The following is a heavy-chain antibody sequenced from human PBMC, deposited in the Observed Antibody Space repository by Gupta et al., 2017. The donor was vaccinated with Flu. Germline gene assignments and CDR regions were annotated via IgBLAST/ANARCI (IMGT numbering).Heavy chain of an antibody. CDR1: GASISDSNFY. D-gene: IGHD3-22*01. CDR2: AYFSGST. CDR3: ARSPVVVRRYWYFDL. Sequence: QVQMQESGPGLVKPSETLSLSCAVSGASISDSNFYWGWVRQSPGKGLEWIGNAYFSGSTYYNPPLKGRVAVSVDTSKNEVSLRLTSVTATDSGIYYCARSPVVVRRYWYFDLWGRGALVTVSS. J-gene: IGHJ2*01. V-gene: IGHV4-39*01.